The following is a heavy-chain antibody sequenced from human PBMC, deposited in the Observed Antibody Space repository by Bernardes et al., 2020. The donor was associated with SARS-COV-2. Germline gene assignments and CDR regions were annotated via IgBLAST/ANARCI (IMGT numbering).Heavy chain of an antibody. J-gene: IGHJ4*02. CDR1: GFTFISYA. Sequence: GGSLRLSCAASGFTFISYAMHWVRQAPGKGLEWVAFISYDGSNKYYADSVKGRFTISRDNSKNTLYLQMNSLRAEDTAVYYCARDQGGDYGDLYFDYWGQGTLVTVS. CDR3: ARDQGGDYGDLYFDY. CDR2: ISYDGSNK. V-gene: IGHV3-30-3*01. D-gene: IGHD4-17*01.